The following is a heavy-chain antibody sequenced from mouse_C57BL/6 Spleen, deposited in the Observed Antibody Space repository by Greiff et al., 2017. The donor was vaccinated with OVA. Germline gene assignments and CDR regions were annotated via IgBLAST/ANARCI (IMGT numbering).Heavy chain of an antibody. Sequence: EVKLQESGPGLVKPSQSLSLTCSVTGYSITSGYYWNWIRQFPGNKLEWMGYISYDGSNNYNPSLKNRISITLDTSKNQFFLKLNSLTTEDTATYYCARGGSYYFDYWGQGTTLTVSS. CDR3: ARGGSYYFDY. J-gene: IGHJ2*01. CDR2: ISYDGSN. CDR1: GYSITSGYY. V-gene: IGHV3-6*01.